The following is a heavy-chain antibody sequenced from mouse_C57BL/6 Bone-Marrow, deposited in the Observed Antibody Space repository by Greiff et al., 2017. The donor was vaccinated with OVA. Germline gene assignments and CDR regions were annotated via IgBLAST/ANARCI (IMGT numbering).Heavy chain of an antibody. J-gene: IGHJ2*01. D-gene: IGHD2-1*01. Sequence: QVHVKQPGAELVKPGASVKLSCKASGYTFTSYWMHWVKQRPGRGLEWIGRIDPNSGGTKYNEKFKSKATLPVDKPSSTAYMQLSSLTSEDSAVYYCARSLYGNYEGDYWGQGTTLTVSS. CDR1: GYTFTSYW. CDR2: IDPNSGGT. V-gene: IGHV1-72*01. CDR3: ARSLYGNYEGDY.